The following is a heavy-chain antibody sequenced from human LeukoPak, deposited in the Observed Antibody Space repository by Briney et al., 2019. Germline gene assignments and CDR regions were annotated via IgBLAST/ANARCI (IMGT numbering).Heavy chain of an antibody. D-gene: IGHD2-8*02. CDR2: IIPILGIA. J-gene: IGHJ4*02. Sequence: SVKVSCKASGGTFSSYAICWVRQAPGQGLEWMGRIIPILGIANYAQKFQGRVTITADKSTSTAYMELSSLRSEDTAVYYCARDRGTGLFDYWGQGTLVTVSS. CDR1: GGTFSSYA. CDR3: ARDRGTGLFDY. V-gene: IGHV1-69*04.